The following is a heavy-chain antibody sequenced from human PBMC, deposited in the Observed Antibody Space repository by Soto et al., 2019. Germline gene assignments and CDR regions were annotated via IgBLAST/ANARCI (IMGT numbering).Heavy chain of an antibody. V-gene: IGHV3-33*01. CDR3: ARELRYFDWSQNY. Sequence: GGSLRLSCAASGFTFSSYGMHWVRQAPGKGLEWVAVIWYDGSNKYYADSVKGRFTISRDNSKNTLYLQMNSLRAEDTAVYYCARELRYFDWSQNYWGQGTLVTVSS. J-gene: IGHJ4*02. CDR2: IWYDGSNK. CDR1: GFTFSSYG. D-gene: IGHD3-9*01.